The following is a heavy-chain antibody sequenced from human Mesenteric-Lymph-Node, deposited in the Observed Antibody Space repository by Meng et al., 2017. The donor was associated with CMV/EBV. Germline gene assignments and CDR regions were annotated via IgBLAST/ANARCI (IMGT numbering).Heavy chain of an antibody. Sequence: GESLKISCTTSGFNFGDYTMNWVRQAPGRGLEWVSVIYSDGSSTYYADSVKGRFTISRDNSKTTLYLQMNSLRAEDTAVYYCAKGIYKLDYWGQGTLVTVSS. CDR2: IYSDGSST. CDR1: GFNFGDYT. J-gene: IGHJ4*02. D-gene: IGHD1-14*01. V-gene: IGHV3-23*03. CDR3: AKGIYKLDY.